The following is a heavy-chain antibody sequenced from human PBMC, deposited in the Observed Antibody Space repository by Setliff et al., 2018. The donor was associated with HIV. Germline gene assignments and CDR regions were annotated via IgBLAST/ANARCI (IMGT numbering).Heavy chain of an antibody. Sequence: SCKASGYTFNDYYMHWVQQAPGKGLEWMGRVDPEDGETKYAEKFQGRVTIIADTSTDIVYMELSSLRSEDTAVYFCATDGFSYGYKAFDIWGQGTMVTVSS. V-gene: IGHV1-69-2*01. CDR3: ATDGFSYGYKAFDI. CDR1: GYTFNDYY. CDR2: VDPEDGET. D-gene: IGHD5-18*01. J-gene: IGHJ3*02.